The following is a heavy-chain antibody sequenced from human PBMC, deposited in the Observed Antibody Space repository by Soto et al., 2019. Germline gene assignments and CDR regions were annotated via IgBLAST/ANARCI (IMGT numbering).Heavy chain of an antibody. D-gene: IGHD3-22*01. V-gene: IGHV1-3*05. CDR3: ARGGGWLLLLLE. CDR2: INAGNGNT. Sequence: QVQLVQSGAEEKKPGASVKVSCKASGYTFTSYAMHWVRQAPGQRLEWMGWINAGNGNTKYSQKFQGRVTITRDTSASTGYMELSSLRAEDTAVYYCARGGGWLLLLLEWGQGTLVTVSS. CDR1: GYTFTSYA. J-gene: IGHJ4*02.